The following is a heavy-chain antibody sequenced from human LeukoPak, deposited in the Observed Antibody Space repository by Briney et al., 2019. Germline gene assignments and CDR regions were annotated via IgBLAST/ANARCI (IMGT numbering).Heavy chain of an antibody. CDR3: ARDVGAVLGEVYFDY. J-gene: IGHJ4*02. CDR1: GFTVSSNY. CDR2: SYSGGSS. V-gene: IGHV3-53*01. D-gene: IGHD3-16*01. Sequence: GGSLRLSCAASGFTVSSNYMSWVRQAPGKGLEWVSVSYSGGSSYYADSVKGRFTISRDNAKNSLFLQMNSLRAEDTAVYYCARDVGAVLGEVYFDYWGQGTLVTVSS.